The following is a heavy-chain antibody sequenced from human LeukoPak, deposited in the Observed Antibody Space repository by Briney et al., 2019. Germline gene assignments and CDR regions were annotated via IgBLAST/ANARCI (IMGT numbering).Heavy chain of an antibody. J-gene: IGHJ4*02. CDR1: GFTFNNYW. CDR3: ARIKVGATGIDY. V-gene: IGHV3-74*01. D-gene: IGHD1-26*01. CDR2: INTDGSHT. Sequence: PGGSLRLSCSASGFTFNNYWMHWVRQAPGKGLVWVSRINTDGSHTNYADSVKGRFTFPRDNAKNTLYLQMNSLRAEDTAVYYCARIKVGATGIDYWGQGTLVTVSS.